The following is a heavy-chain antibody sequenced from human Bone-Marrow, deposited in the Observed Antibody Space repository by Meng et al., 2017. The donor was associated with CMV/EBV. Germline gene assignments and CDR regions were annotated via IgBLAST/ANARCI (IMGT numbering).Heavy chain of an antibody. CDR3: ARITQGIAAGDY. CDR1: GGTFSSYT. Sequence: SVKVSCKASGGTFSSYTISWVRQAPGQGLEWMGRIIPILGIANYAQKFQGRVTITADKSTSTAYMELSSLRSEDTAVYSCARITQGIAAGDYWGQGTLVTVSS. D-gene: IGHD6-13*01. J-gene: IGHJ4*02. V-gene: IGHV1-69*02. CDR2: IIPILGIA.